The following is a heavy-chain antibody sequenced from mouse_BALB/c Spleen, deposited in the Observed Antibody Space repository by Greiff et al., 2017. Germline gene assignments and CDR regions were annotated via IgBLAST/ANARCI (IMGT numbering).Heavy chain of an antibody. CDR1: GYTFTDYE. J-gene: IGHJ4*01. D-gene: IGHD2-1*01. Sequence: QVQLQQSGAELVRPGASVTLSCKASGYTFTDYEMHWVKQTPVHGLEWIGAIDPETGGTAYNQKFKGKATLTADKSSSTAYMELRSLTSEDSAVYYCSFYYGYAMDYWGQGTSVTVSS. V-gene: IGHV1-15*01. CDR2: IDPETGGT. CDR3: SFYYGYAMDY.